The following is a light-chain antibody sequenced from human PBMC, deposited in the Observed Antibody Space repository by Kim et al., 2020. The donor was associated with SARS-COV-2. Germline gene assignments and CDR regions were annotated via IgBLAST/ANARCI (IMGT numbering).Light chain of an antibody. CDR1: QSVTSNY. J-gene: IGKJ4*01. Sequence: SPRERATLSCGASQSVTSNYLAWYQQKPGLAPRLLIYDASTRATGIPDRFSGSGSGTDFILTISRLEPEDFAVYFCQHYGRPPLTFGGGTKVDIK. CDR3: QHYGRPPLT. V-gene: IGKV3D-20*01. CDR2: DAS.